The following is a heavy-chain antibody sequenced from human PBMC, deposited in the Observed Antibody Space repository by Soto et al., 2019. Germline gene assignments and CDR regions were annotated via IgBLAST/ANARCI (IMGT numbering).Heavy chain of an antibody. CDR2: ISYDGSNK. Sequence: PGGSLRLSCAASGFTFSSYGMHWVRQAPGKGLEWVALISYDGSNKYYADSVKGRFTISRDNSKNTLYLQMNSLRAEDTAVYYCAKSVDSSGWYYFDYWGQGTLVTVSS. CDR3: AKSVDSSGWYYFDY. V-gene: IGHV3-30*18. CDR1: GFTFSSYG. D-gene: IGHD6-19*01. J-gene: IGHJ4*02.